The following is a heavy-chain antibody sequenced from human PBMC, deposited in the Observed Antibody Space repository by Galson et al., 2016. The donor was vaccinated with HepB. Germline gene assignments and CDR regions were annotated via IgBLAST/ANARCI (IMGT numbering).Heavy chain of an antibody. CDR2: IYYSGST. D-gene: IGHD6-13*01. Sequence: SETLSLTCTVSGGSVSSSSYYWNWIRQPPGKGLEWIGYIYYSGSTNYNPSLESRVTISLDTSKNQFSLKVSSVTAADTAVYYCAKQQLVLDGYYYHGMDVWGQGTTVTVSS. J-gene: IGHJ6*02. CDR3: AKQQLVLDGYYYHGMDV. CDR1: GGSVSSSSYY. V-gene: IGHV4-61*01.